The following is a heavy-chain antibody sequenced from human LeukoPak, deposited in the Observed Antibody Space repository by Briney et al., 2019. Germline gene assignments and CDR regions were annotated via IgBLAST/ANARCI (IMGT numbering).Heavy chain of an antibody. CDR3: AKDLHGSNWFLPYVDY. D-gene: IGHD6-13*01. Sequence: PGGSLRLSCAASGFTFSSYGMHWVRQAPGKGLEWVAFIRYDGSNKYYADSVKGRFTISRDNSKNTLYLQMNSLRAEDTAVYYCAKDLHGSNWFLPYVDYWGQGTLVTVSS. CDR1: GFTFSSYG. V-gene: IGHV3-30*02. J-gene: IGHJ4*02. CDR2: IRYDGSNK.